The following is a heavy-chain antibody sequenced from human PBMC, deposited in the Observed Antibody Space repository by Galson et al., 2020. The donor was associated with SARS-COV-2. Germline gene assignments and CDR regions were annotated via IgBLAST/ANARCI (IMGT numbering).Heavy chain of an antibody. CDR3: AREVNERWFDP. J-gene: IGHJ5*02. Sequence: GGSLRLSCAASGFTFSSYSINWVRQAPGKGLEWVSYISSSSSTIYYADSVKGRFTISRDNAKNSLYLQMNSLRAEDTAVYYCAREVNERWFDPWGQGTLVTVSS. CDR2: ISSSSSTI. D-gene: IGHD1-1*01. V-gene: IGHV3-48*01. CDR1: GFTFSSYS.